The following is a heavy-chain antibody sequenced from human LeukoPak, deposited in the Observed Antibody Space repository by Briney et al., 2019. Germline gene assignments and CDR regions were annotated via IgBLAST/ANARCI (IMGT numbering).Heavy chain of an antibody. CDR2: IYYSGST. CDR3: ARADGYYYGMDV. V-gene: IGHV4-30-4*08. CDR1: GGSISSGDYY. Sequence: PSETLSLTCTVSGGSISSGDYYWSWIRQPPGKGLEWIGYIYYSGSTYYNPSLKSRVTISVDTSKNQFSLKLSSVTAADTAVYYCARADGYYYGMDVWGQGTTVTVSS. J-gene: IGHJ6*02.